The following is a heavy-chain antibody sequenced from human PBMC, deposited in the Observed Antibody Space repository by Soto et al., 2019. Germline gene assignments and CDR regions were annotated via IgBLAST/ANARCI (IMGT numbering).Heavy chain of an antibody. V-gene: IGHV3-23*01. Sequence: EVQLLESGGGLVQPGGSLGLSCVGSGFTFSSYAMSWVRQAPGKGLEWVSSVSGSGYRTYYADSVKGRFTISRDNSKNTLYLQMTSLTAEDTAIYYCAKAKCGDTFYYRLDQWGQGILVTVSS. D-gene: IGHD5-12*01. CDR2: VSGSGYRT. CDR1: GFTFSSYA. J-gene: IGHJ5*02. CDR3: AKAKCGDTFYYRLDQ.